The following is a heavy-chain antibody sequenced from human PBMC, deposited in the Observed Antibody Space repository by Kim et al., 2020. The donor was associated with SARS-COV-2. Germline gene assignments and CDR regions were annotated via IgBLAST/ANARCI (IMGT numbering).Heavy chain of an antibody. CDR2: IYYSGST. CDR1: GGSISSSSYY. J-gene: IGHJ6*02. D-gene: IGHD6-13*01. CDR3: ARHTYSSSWYGVYYYGMDV. V-gene: IGHV4-39*01. Sequence: SETLSITCTVSGGSISSSSYYWGWIRQPPGKGLEWIGSIYYSGSTYYNPSLKSRVTISVDTSKNQFSLKLSSVTAADTAVYYCARHTYSSSWYGVYYYGMDVWGQGTTVTVSS.